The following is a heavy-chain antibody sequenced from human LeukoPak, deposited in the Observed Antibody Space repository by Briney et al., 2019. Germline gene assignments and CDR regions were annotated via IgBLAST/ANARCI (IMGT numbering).Heavy chain of an antibody. CDR1: GGSISSSSYY. CDR2: IYYSGST. V-gene: IGHV4-39*01. J-gene: IGHJ5*02. CDR3: ASSRPIGYCSGGSCYLAWFDP. D-gene: IGHD2-15*01. Sequence: SETLSLTXTVSGGSISSSSYYWGWIRQPPGKGLEWIGSIYYSGSTYYNPSLKSRVTISVDTSKNQFSLKLSSVTAADTAVYYCASSRPIGYCSGGSCYLAWFDPWGQGTLVTVSS.